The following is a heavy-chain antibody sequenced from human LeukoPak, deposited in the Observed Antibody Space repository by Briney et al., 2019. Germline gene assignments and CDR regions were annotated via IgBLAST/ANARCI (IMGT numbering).Heavy chain of an antibody. CDR2: IYYSGST. CDR1: GGSISSYY. J-gene: IGHJ4*02. V-gene: IGHV4-59*01. D-gene: IGHD1-7*01. CDR3: ARAGTIPYFDY. Sequence: PSETLSLTCTVSGGSISSYYWSWIRQPPGKGLEWIGYIYYSGSTNYNPSLKSRVTISVDTSKNQFSLKLSSVTAVDTAVYYCARAGTIPYFDYWGQGTLVTVSS.